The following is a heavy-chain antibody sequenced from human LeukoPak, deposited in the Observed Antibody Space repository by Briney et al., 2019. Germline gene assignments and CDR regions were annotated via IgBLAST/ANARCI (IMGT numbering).Heavy chain of an antibody. D-gene: IGHD4-17*01. Sequence: GGSLRLSCAASAFTFSSYGMHWVRQAPGKGLEWVAFIRYDGSNKYYADSVKGRFTISRDNSRNTLYLQMNSLRAEDTAVYYCAKEIWPTVTTPGWTYFDYGGQGTLVTVSS. CDR2: IRYDGSNK. J-gene: IGHJ4*02. CDR3: AKEIWPTVTTPGWTYFDY. V-gene: IGHV3-30*02. CDR1: AFTFSSYG.